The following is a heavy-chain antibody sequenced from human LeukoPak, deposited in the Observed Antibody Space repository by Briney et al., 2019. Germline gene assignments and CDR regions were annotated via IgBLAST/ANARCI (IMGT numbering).Heavy chain of an antibody. D-gene: IGHD4-23*01. CDR2: IYHSGST. J-gene: IGHJ4*02. CDR3: ARGPYGTTVVTPFDY. V-gene: IGHV4-30-2*01. Sequence: SETLSLTCAVSGGSISSGGYSWSWIRQPPGKGLEWIGYIYHSGSTYYNPSLKSRVTISVDRSKNQFSLKLSSVTAADTAVYYCARGPYGTTVVTPFDYWGQGTLVTVSS. CDR1: GGSISSGGYS.